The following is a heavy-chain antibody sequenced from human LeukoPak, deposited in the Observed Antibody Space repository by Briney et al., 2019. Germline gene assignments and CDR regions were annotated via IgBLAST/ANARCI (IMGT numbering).Heavy chain of an antibody. CDR1: GYTFTIYY. V-gene: IGHV1-46*01. CDR3: ARGSRHDYGDYVRWFDP. J-gene: IGHJ5*02. D-gene: IGHD4-17*01. Sequence: ASVKVSCKASGYTFTIYYMHWVRQAPGQGLEWMGIINPSGGSTSYAQKFQGRVTMTRDMSTSTVYMELSSLRSEDTAVYYCARGSRHDYGDYVRWFDPWGQGTLVTVSS. CDR2: INPSGGST.